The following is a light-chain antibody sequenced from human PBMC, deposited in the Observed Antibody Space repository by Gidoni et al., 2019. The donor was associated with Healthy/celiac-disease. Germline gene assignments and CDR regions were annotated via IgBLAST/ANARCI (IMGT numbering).Light chain of an antibody. CDR1: QSISSY. J-gene: IGKJ2*01. V-gene: IGKV1-39*01. CDR2: AAS. CDR3: QQSYSTPSST. Sequence: DIQMTQSPSSLSAAVGDSVTITCRASQSISSYLNWYQQKPGKDPKLLIYAASSLQSGVPSRFSGSGSGTDFTLTISSLQPEDFATYYCQQSYSTPSSTFXXXTKLEIK.